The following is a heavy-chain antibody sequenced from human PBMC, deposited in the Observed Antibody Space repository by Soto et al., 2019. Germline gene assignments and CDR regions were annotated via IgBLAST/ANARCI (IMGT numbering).Heavy chain of an antibody. Sequence: GGSLRLSCAASGFTFSSYAMSWVRQAPGKGLEWVSAISGSGGSTCYADSVKGRFTISRDNSKNTLNLQMNSLRVEDTAVYYCTRAAIRGELLEYWGQGTQVTSPQ. CDR1: GFTFSSYA. V-gene: IGHV3-23*01. CDR3: TRAAIRGELLEY. J-gene: IGHJ4*02. CDR2: ISGSGGST. D-gene: IGHD1-7*01.